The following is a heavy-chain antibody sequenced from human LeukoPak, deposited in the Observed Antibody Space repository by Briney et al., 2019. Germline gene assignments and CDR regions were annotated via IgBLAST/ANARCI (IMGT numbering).Heavy chain of an antibody. D-gene: IGHD3-9*01. Sequence: AGGSLRLSCAASGFTFSTYAMSWVRQAPGKGLEWVSCIGGNGGNTYYADSVKGRFTISRDDSKNTLYLEMNSLGAEDTAVYYCATPRGILTGYFHNWGQGTLVTVSS. CDR1: GFTFSTYA. CDR3: ATPRGILTGYFHN. J-gene: IGHJ4*02. V-gene: IGHV3-23*01. CDR2: IGGNGGNT.